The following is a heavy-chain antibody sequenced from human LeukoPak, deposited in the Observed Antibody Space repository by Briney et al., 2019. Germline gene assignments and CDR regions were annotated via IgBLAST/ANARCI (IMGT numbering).Heavy chain of an antibody. D-gene: IGHD6-19*01. CDR3: AKVWDDSSGWSNLYYYYGMDV. CDR2: ISGSGGST. Sequence: GGSLRLSCAASGFTFSSYAMSWVRQAPGKGLEWVSAISGSGGSTYYADSVKGRFTISRDNSKNTLYLQMNSLRAEDTAVYYCAKVWDDSSGWSNLYYYYGMDVWGQGTTVTVSS. CDR1: GFTFSSYA. V-gene: IGHV3-23*01. J-gene: IGHJ6*02.